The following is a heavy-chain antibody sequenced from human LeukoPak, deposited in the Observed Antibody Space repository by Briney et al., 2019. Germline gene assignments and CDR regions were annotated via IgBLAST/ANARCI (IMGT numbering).Heavy chain of an antibody. CDR3: ARDYGDTFDY. CDR1: GGSISSGGYS. D-gene: IGHD4-17*01. V-gene: IGHV4-30-2*01. CDR2: IYHSGST. Sequence: TSETLSLTCAVSGGSISSGGYSWSWIRQPPGKGLEWIGYIYHSGSTYYNPSLKSRVTISVDRSKNQFSLKLSSVTAADTAVYYCARDYGDTFDYWGQGTLVTVSS. J-gene: IGHJ4*02.